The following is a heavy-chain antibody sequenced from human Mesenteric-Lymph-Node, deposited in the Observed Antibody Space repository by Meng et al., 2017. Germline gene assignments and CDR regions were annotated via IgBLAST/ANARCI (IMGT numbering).Heavy chain of an antibody. J-gene: IGHJ4*02. CDR1: GGSISSNGYY. D-gene: IGHD6-19*01. CDR2: IYHSGST. CDR3: ASFPPPGKQWLVTDY. V-gene: IGHV4-39*07. Sequence: QLQLQESGPGLVKPSETLSLTCTVSGGSISSNGYYWDWVRQPPGKGLEWIGAIYHSGSTYYNPSLKSRVTISVDTSKNQFSLKLSSVTAADTAVYYCASFPPPGKQWLVTDYWGQGTLVTVFS.